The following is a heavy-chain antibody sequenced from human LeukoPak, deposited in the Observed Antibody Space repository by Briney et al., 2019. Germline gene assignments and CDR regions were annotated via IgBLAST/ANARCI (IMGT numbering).Heavy chain of an antibody. J-gene: IGHJ6*02. CDR2: ISGSGGST. Sequence: GGSLRLSCAASGFTFSSYAMSWVRQAPGKGLEWVSAISGSGGSTCYADSVKGRFTISRDNSKNTLYLQMNSLRAEDTAVYYCAKDLLPSYYYYYGMDVWGQGTTVTVSS. CDR1: GFTFSSYA. V-gene: IGHV3-23*01. CDR3: AKDLLPSYYYYYGMDV.